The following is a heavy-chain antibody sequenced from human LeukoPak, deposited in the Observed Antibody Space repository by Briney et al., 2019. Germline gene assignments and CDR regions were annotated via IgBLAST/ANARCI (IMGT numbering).Heavy chain of an antibody. V-gene: IGHV3-23*01. CDR1: GFTFSNYV. D-gene: IGHD6-6*01. J-gene: IGHJ4*02. CDR3: AKTGLYSSSSRGYFDY. CDR2: ISGSGITT. Sequence: GGSLRLSCAASGFTFSNYVMGWVRQPPGEGLQWVSVISGSGITTYYARSVKGRFTISRDNSKSTLYLQMNNLRAEDTAIYYCAKTGLYSSSSRGYFDYWGQGTLVTVSS.